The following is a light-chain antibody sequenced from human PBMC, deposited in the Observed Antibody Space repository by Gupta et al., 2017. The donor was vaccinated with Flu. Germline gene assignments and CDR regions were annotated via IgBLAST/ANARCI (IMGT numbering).Light chain of an antibody. J-gene: IGLJ1*01. CDR3: SSYAGSNSLV. CDR2: EVS. CDR1: SSDVGSYHY. Sequence: QSARTQPPSPPGSPGQPVTIPGMGTSSDVGSYHYVSWYQQHPGKAPKLIIYEVSKRPSGVPDRFSGSKSGNTASLTVSGLQTEDEADYYCSSYAGSNSLVFGTGTKVTV. V-gene: IGLV2-8*01.